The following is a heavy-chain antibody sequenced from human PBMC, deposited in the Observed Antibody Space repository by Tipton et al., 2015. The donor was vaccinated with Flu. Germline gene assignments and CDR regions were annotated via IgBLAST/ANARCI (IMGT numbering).Heavy chain of an antibody. V-gene: IGHV4-38-2*02. Sequence: TLSLTCTVSGYSISSGYYWGWIRQPPGKGLEWIGSIYHSGSTYYNPSLKSRVTISVDTSKNQFSLKLSSVTAADTAVYYCARGPEQWLVNPHYFDYWGQGTPVTVSS. CDR2: IYHSGST. CDR3: ARGPEQWLVNPHYFDY. D-gene: IGHD6-19*01. CDR1: GYSISSGYY. J-gene: IGHJ4*02.